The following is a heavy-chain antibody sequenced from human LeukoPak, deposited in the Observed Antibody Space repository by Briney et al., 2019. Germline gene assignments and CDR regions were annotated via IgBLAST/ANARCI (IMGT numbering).Heavy chain of an antibody. Sequence: GGSLRLSCAASGFTFSSYAMHWVRQAPGKGLEWVAVISYDGSNKYYADSVKGRFTISRDNSKNTLYLQMNSLRAEDTAVYYCARGGASHDAFDIWGQGTMVTVSS. D-gene: IGHD1-26*01. CDR2: ISYDGSNK. CDR1: GFTFSSYA. CDR3: ARGGASHDAFDI. J-gene: IGHJ3*02. V-gene: IGHV3-30*04.